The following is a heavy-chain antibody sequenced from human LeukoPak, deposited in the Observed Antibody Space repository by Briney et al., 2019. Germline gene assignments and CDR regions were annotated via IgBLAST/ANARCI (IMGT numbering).Heavy chain of an antibody. CDR1: GYTFTSYA. J-gene: IGHJ4*02. CDR3: ARDRGRGDREFDY. V-gene: IGHV1-3*01. Sequence: APVKVSCKASGYTFTSYAMHWVRQAPGQRLEWMGWINAGNGNTKYSQKFQGRVTITRDTSASTAYMELSSLRSEDTAVYYCARDRGRGDREFDYWGQGTLVTVSS. D-gene: IGHD2-21*02. CDR2: INAGNGNT.